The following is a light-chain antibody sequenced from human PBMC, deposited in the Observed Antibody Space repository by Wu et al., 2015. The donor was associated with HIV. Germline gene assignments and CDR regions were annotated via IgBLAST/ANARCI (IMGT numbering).Light chain of an antibody. V-gene: IGKV1D-8*01. J-gene: IGKJ1*01. CDR1: EAINNY. CDR2: STS. CDR3: QQYFGFPLT. Sequence: VIWLTQSPALLSASIGDSVTISCRMSEAINNYLAWYRQKPGKAPELLIYSTSILQSGVSSRFSGGGSGTDFTLTINYVQSEDFATYYCQQYFGFPLTFGQGTKVERK.